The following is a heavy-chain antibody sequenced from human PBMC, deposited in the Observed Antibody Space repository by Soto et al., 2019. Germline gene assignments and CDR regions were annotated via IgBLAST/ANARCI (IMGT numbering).Heavy chain of an antibody. Sequence: PSETLSLTCTVSGGSIRSGDYYWSWIRQPPGKGLESIGYIYYSGSTYYNPSLKSRVTISVDTSKNQFSLKLSSGTAADTAVYYWGRSLPRGPPFDYWGQGTLVTVSS. CDR2: IYYSGST. V-gene: IGHV4-30-4*01. D-gene: IGHD3-10*01. CDR1: GGSIRSGDYY. CDR3: GRSLPRGPPFDY. J-gene: IGHJ4*02.